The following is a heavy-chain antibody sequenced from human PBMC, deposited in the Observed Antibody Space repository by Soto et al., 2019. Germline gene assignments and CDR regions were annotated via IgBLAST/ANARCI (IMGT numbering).Heavy chain of an antibody. J-gene: IGHJ5*02. V-gene: IGHV1-69*02. CDR1: GGTFSSYT. CDR2: IIPILGIA. CDR3: ASSGSYYQSSFDP. D-gene: IGHD3-10*01. Sequence: SVKLSCKASGGTFSSYTISWVRQAPGQGLEWMGRIIPILGIANYAQKFQGRVTMTRDTSTSTVYMELSSLRSEDTAVYYCASSGSYYQSSFDPWGQGTLVTVSS.